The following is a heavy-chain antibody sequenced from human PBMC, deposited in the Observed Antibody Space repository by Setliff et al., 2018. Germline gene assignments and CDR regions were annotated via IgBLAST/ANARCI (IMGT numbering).Heavy chain of an antibody. J-gene: IGHJ4*02. V-gene: IGHV3-23*01. Sequence: GGSLRLSCAASGFTFSDYYMNWIRQAPGKGLEWVSAISCSGGSTYSADSVMGRFTISRDNSKNTLYLQMNSLRAEDTAVYYCAKGVGSYYTSMYFDYWGQGTLVTVSS. CDR3: AKGVGSYYTSMYFDY. CDR2: ISCSGGST. CDR1: GFTFSDYY. D-gene: IGHD1-26*01.